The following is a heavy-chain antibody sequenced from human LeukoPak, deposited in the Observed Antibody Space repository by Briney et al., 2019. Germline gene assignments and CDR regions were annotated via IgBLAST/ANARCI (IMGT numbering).Heavy chain of an antibody. J-gene: IGHJ1*01. CDR1: GGTFSSYA. V-gene: IGHV1-69*04. CDR3: AKETTYYYDSSGFLGFQH. Sequence: GASVKASCKASGGTFSSYAISWVRQAPGQGLEWMGRIIPIFGIANYAQKFQGRVTITADKSTSTAYMELSSLRSEDTAVYYCAKETTYYYDSSGFLGFQHWGQGTLVTVSS. D-gene: IGHD3-22*01. CDR2: IIPIFGIA.